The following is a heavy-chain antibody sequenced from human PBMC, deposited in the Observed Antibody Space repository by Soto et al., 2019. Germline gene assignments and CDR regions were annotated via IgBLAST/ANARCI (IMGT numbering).Heavy chain of an antibody. CDR1: GGSFSGYY. CDR3: ARGRRYYGSGRGRYFDY. Sequence: PSXTRSLTCTVYGGSFSGYYGSWIRHPTGKGLEWIGEINHSGSTNYNPSLKSRVTISVDTSKNQFSLKLSSVTAADTAVYYWARGRRYYGSGRGRYFDYWGQGTLVTGSS. V-gene: IGHV4-34*01. CDR2: INHSGST. D-gene: IGHD3-10*01. J-gene: IGHJ4*02.